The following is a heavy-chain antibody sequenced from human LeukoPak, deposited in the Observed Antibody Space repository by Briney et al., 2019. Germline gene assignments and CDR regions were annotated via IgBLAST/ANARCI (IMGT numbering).Heavy chain of an antibody. V-gene: IGHV3-11*06. CDR3: ARGGTGAFDY. CDR1: GFSFSDYY. J-gene: IGHJ4*02. D-gene: IGHD2-8*02. Sequence: GGSLRLACTASGFSFSDYYMSWIRQAPGKGLEWISYISSRSTYISDADSVKGRFTISRDDAKNLLFLQMNSLRVEDTALYYCARGGTGAFDYWGQGILVTVSS. CDR2: ISSRSTYI.